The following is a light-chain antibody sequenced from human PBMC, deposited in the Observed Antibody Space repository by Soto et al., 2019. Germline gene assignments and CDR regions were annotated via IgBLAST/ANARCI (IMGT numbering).Light chain of an antibody. CDR3: QQYGNSQYT. CDR2: GAS. V-gene: IGKV3-20*01. J-gene: IGKJ2*01. Sequence: EIVLTQSPGTLSLSPGERAALSCRASQSVSSIYLAWYQQKPGQAPRLLIYGASNRATGIPDRFSGSGSGTDFTLTISRLEPADFSVYYCQQYGNSQYTFGQRTKLEIK. CDR1: QSVSSIY.